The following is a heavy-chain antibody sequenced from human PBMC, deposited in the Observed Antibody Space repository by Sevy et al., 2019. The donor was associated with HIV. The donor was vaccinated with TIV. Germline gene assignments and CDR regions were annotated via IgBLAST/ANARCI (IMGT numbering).Heavy chain of an antibody. CDR1: GFTVSGNY. J-gene: IGHJ3*02. D-gene: IGHD3-22*01. V-gene: IGHV3-53*01. Sequence: GGSLRLSCAASGFTVSGNYMSWVRQAPGKGLEWVSVIYSGGSTYYADSVKGRFTISRDNSKNTLYLQMNSLRAEDTAVYYCARLSWFYYDSSDSSAFDAFDIWGQGTMVTVSS. CDR3: ARLSWFYYDSSDSSAFDAFDI. CDR2: IYSGGST.